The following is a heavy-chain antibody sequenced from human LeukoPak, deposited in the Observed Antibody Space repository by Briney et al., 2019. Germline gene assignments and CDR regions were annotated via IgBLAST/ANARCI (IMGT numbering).Heavy chain of an antibody. CDR3: ARVRGHKPTYYFDY. V-gene: IGHV3-33*01. CDR2: IWYDGSKK. Sequence: GGSLRLSCAASGFTFSDYGIHWVRQAPGQGLEWVALIWYDGSKKYYADSVKGRFTISRDNTKNTLYLQMNSLRAEDTAVYYCARVRGHKPTYYFDYWGQGTLVTVSS. J-gene: IGHJ4*02. D-gene: IGHD2-21*01. CDR1: GFTFSDYG.